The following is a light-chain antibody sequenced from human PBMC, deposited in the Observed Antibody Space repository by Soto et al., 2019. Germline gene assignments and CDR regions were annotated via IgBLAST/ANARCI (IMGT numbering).Light chain of an antibody. CDR1: QGIRNY. CDR2: DAA. CDR3: QKYNSAPFT. J-gene: IGKJ3*01. V-gene: IGKV1-27*01. Sequence: DIQMTQSPSSLSASVGDRVTITCRASQGIRNYLAWYQQKPGKVPKLLIYDAAILQSGVPSRFSGSASGTDFNLTISSLQPEDVATYYGQKYNSAPFTFGPGTKVDLK.